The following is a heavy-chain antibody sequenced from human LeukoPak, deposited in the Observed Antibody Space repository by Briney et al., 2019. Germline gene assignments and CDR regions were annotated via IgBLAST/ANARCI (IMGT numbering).Heavy chain of an antibody. CDR2: ISYDGSNK. V-gene: IGHV3-30-3*01. J-gene: IGHJ4*02. Sequence: GGSLRLSCAASGFTFSSYAMHWVRQAPGKGLEWVAVISYDGSNKYYADSVKGRFTISRDNSKNTLYLQMNSLRAEDTAVYYCAKDSQGNGYSGYDFVPLTVTTPLGYWGQGTLVTVSS. D-gene: IGHD5-12*01. CDR3: AKDSQGNGYSGYDFVPLTVTTPLGY. CDR1: GFTFSSYA.